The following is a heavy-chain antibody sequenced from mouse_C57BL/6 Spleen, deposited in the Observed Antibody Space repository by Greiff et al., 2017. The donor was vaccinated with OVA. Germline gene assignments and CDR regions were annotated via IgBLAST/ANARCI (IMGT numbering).Heavy chain of an antibody. D-gene: IGHD4-1*02. Sequence: QVQLQQSGPELVKPGASVKLSCKASGYTFTSYDINWVKQRPGQGLEWIGWLSPRDGSTKYHEKFKGKATLTVDTSSSTAYMELHGLTSEDAAVDFGERGRPTGGRAMDYWGKGTSVTVSS. CDR1: GYTFTSYD. J-gene: IGHJ4*01. CDR2: LSPRDGST. CDR3: ERGRPTGGRAMDY. V-gene: IGHV1-85*01.